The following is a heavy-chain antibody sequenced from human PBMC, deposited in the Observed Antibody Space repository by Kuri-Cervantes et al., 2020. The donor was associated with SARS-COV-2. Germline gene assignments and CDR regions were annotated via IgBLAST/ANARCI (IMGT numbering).Heavy chain of an antibody. CDR2: ISYDGSNK. D-gene: IGHD3-10*01. CDR1: GFTFSSYA. V-gene: IGHV3-30-3*01. Sequence: GESLKISCAASGFTFSSYAMHWVRQAPGKGLEWVAVISYDGSNKYYADSVKGRFTISRDNSKNTLYLQMNSLRAEDTAVYYCAKDTMVRGFDPWGQGTLVTVSS. CDR3: AKDTMVRGFDP. J-gene: IGHJ5*02.